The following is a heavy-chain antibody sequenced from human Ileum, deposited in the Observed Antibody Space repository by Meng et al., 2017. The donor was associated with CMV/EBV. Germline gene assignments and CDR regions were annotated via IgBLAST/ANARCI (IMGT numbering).Heavy chain of an antibody. V-gene: IGHV3-30*04. CDR3: ARDRTPTHGYSSGWYNGWFDP. CDR1: GFTFSSYA. Sequence: GESLKISCAASGFTFSSYAMHWVRQAPGKGLEWVAVISYDGSNKYYADSVKGRFTISRDNSKNTLYLQMNSLRAEDTAVYYCARDRTPTHGYSSGWYNGWFDPWGQGTLVTVSS. J-gene: IGHJ5*02. D-gene: IGHD6-13*01. CDR2: ISYDGSNK.